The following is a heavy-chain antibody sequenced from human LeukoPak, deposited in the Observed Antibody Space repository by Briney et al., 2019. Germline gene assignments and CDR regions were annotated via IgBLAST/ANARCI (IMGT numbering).Heavy chain of an antibody. CDR3: ARESDSSGWYDS. J-gene: IGHJ5*01. CDR1: GFSFDDYA. Sequence: GGSLRLSCAAPGFSFDDYAIHWVRQAPGKGLEWVSLISGDGGSTFYADAVKGRFPITRDNSKNSLYLQMSRLRSEDTALYYCARESDSSGWYDSWGQGTLVTVSS. D-gene: IGHD3-22*01. V-gene: IGHV3-43*02. CDR2: ISGDGGST.